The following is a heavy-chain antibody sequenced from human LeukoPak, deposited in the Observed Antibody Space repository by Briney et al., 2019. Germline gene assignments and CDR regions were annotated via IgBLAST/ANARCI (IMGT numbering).Heavy chain of an antibody. CDR3: ARLKIDGTHFDY. CDR2: IYVGGSA. J-gene: IGHJ4*02. D-gene: IGHD3-9*01. Sequence: GGSLRLSCAASGFTFSSSAMSWVRQVPGKGLEWVSVIYVGGSAYYAGSVKGRFTISGDSSKNTLYLQMNSLRAEDTAVYYCARLKIDGTHFDYWGQGTLVTVSS. CDR1: GFTFSSSA. V-gene: IGHV3-53*01.